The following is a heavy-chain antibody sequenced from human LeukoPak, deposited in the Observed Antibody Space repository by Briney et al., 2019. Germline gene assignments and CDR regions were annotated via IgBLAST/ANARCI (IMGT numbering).Heavy chain of an antibody. Sequence: GGSLRLSCAASGFTFSSYSMNWVRQAPGKGLEWVAFIRYDGSNKYYADSVKGRFTISRDNSKNTLYLQMNSLRAEDTAVYYCASTYYYDSSGSSGDYWGQGTLVTVSS. D-gene: IGHD3-22*01. CDR2: IRYDGSNK. V-gene: IGHV3-30*02. CDR3: ASTYYYDSSGSSGDY. CDR1: GFTFSSYS. J-gene: IGHJ4*02.